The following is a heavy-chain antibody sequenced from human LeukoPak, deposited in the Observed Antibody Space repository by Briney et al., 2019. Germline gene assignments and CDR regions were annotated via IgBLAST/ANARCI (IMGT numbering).Heavy chain of an antibody. CDR2: ISSSSSYI. CDR1: GFTFSSYS. V-gene: IGHV3-21*01. Sequence: PGGSLRLSRAASGFTFSSYSMNWVRQAPGKGLEWVSSISSSSSYIYYADSVKGRFTISRDNAKNSLYLQMNSLRAEDTAVYYCARVPPLHMGGSLDYWAREPWSPSPQ. D-gene: IGHD3-16*01. J-gene: IGHJ4*02. CDR3: ARVPPLHMGGSLDY.